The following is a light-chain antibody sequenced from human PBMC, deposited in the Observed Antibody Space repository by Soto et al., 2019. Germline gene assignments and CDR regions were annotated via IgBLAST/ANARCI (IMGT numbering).Light chain of an antibody. J-gene: IGKJ1*01. Sequence: EIVLTQSPGTLSLSPGDRATLSCRASQTIASVSLAWYQQKPGQAPRLLIYDASSRAADIPDRFSGRGSGTDFTLTISRLEPEDFAVYYCQQYGSSPWTFGQGTKVDIK. CDR2: DAS. CDR3: QQYGSSPWT. V-gene: IGKV3-20*01. CDR1: QTIASVS.